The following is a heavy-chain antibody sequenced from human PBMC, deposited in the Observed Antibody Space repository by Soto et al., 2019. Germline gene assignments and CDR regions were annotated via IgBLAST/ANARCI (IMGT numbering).Heavy chain of an antibody. CDR2: IYYSGNT. Sequence: SETLSLTCSVSGGSISSGYYYWSWIRQPPGKGLEGIGNIYYSGNTYYNPSLKSRLIISIDTSKNQCSLKVGSVSAGETAVYYCAISSLYDMDVWGQGTTVTVSS. J-gene: IGHJ6*02. V-gene: IGHV4-30-4*01. CDR1: GGSISSGYYY. CDR3: AISSLYDMDV.